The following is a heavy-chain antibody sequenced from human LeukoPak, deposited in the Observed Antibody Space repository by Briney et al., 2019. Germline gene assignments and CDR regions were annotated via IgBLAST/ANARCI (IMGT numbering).Heavy chain of an antibody. CDR2: IYTSGST. V-gene: IGHV4-61*02. J-gene: IGHJ3*02. CDR3: ARDARRDGYKI. CDR1: VDSISSGCYY. D-gene: IGHD5-24*01. Sequence: SETLSLTCVVSVDSISSGCYYWRWIRQPAGKGLEWIGRIYTSGSTNYNPSLKSRVTMSVDTSKNQFSLKLSSVTAADTAVYYCARDARRDGYKIWGQGTMVTVSS.